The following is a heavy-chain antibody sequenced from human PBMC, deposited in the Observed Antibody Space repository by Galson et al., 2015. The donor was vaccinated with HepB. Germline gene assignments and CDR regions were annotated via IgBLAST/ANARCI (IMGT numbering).Heavy chain of an antibody. D-gene: IGHD5-18*01. Sequence: PALVKPTQTLTLTCTFSGFSLSTSGVGVGWIRQPPGKALEWLALIYWNDDKRYSPSLKSRLTITKVTSKNQVVLTMTNMDPVDTATYYCAHLTHNLHLWMNFDYWGQGTLVTVSS. CDR3: AHLTHNLHLWMNFDY. CDR2: IYWNDDK. CDR1: GFSLSTSGVG. V-gene: IGHV2-5*01. J-gene: IGHJ4*02.